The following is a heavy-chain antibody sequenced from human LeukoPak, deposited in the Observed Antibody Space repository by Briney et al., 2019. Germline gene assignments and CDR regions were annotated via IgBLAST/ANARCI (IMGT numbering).Heavy chain of an antibody. V-gene: IGHV4-4*07. CDR3: AREGRGLNDASGYYKDY. D-gene: IGHD3-22*01. Sequence: PSYTLPLTRSVSGGSILSYYWTWIRQPAAKELEWIGRIYTSGSTNYNPSLARRVTMSLYTSQNQFSLKLTFLTAADTAVYYCAREGRGLNDASGYYKDYWGQGTMVTVSS. CDR2: IYTSGST. CDR1: GGSILSYY. J-gene: IGHJ4*02.